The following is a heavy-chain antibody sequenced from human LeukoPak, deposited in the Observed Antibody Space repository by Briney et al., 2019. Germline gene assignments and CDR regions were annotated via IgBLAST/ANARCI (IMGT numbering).Heavy chain of an antibody. Sequence: GGSLRLSCAASGFTFSSYSMNWARQAPGKGLEWVSFISSSSSTIYYADSVKGRFTISRDNAKNSLYLQMNSLGAEDTAVYYCARDRGGSYSAIDYWGQGTLVTVSS. CDR3: ARDRGGSYSAIDY. D-gene: IGHD1-26*01. J-gene: IGHJ4*02. CDR1: GFTFSSYS. CDR2: ISSSSSTI. V-gene: IGHV3-48*04.